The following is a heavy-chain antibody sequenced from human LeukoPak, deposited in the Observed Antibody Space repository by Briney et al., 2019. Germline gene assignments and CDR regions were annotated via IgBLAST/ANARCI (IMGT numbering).Heavy chain of an antibody. D-gene: IGHD3-10*01. CDR1: GYTFTGYD. CDR2: MNPNSGNT. J-gene: IGHJ5*02. V-gene: IGHV1-8*01. Sequence: ASVKVSCKASGYTFTGYDINWVRQAPEQGLEWMGWMNPNSGNTGYAQSFQGRVIMTTNTSIATAYMELSSLRSEDTAVYFCARGHTVIRGIILVRGFDPWGQGTLVTVSS. CDR3: ARGHTVIRGIILVRGFDP.